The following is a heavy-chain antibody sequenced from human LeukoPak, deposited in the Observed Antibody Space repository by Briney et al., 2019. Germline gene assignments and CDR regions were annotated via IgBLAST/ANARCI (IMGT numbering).Heavy chain of an antibody. D-gene: IGHD5-12*01. V-gene: IGHV1-8*01. CDR3: ARGVVTIKEYNWFDP. CDR1: GYTFTSYD. CDR2: MNPNSVNT. Sequence: ASVKVSCKAAGYTFTSYDINWVRHATGQGLEWIGWMNPNSVNTGYAQKFQGRVNMTTNTSISTAYMELSRLRSDDTAVYYCARGVVTIKEYNWFDPWGQGTLVTVSS. J-gene: IGHJ5*02.